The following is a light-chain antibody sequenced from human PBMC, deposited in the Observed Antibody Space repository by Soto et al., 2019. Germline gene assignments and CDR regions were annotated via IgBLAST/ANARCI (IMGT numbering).Light chain of an antibody. CDR1: SSDVGGYNY. V-gene: IGLV2-14*01. J-gene: IGLJ1*01. CDR2: GVT. Sequence: QSALTQPASVSGSPGQSITISCTGTSSDVGGYNYVSWYQQYPGKAPKLMIYGVTNRPSGVSNRFSGSKTGNTASQIISGLQAEDEAYYYCFSHRGGDSHVFGTGTKLTVL. CDR3: FSHRGGDSHV.